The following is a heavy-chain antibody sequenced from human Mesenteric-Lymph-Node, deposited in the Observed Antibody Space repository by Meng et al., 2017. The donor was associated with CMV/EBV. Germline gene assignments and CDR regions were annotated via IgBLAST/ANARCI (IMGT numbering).Heavy chain of an antibody. CDR2: IYHSGST. J-gene: IGHJ4*02. CDR1: GGSISSNNW. V-gene: IGHV4-4*01. D-gene: IGHD5-18*01. Sequence: FAVSGGSISSNNWWNWVRQPPGKGLEWIGEIYHSGSTNYNPSLKSRVTISVDKSKNQLSLKVTSMTAADTAVYFCARDLGTARPSGYWGQGTLVTVSS. CDR3: ARDLGTARPSGY.